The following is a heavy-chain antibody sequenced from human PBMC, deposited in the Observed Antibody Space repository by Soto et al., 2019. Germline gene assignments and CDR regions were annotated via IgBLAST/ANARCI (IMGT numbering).Heavy chain of an antibody. Sequence: EVQLLESGGAWVQPGGSLRLSCAASGFTFRSFALSWVRQAPGKGLEWVSHISGSGGTTYYADSVRGRFTISRDNSKNTLYLQMNSLRAEDTAVYYCARGSSSRSSWYAAGWFDPWGQGTLVTVSS. CDR3: ARGSSSRSSWYAAGWFDP. D-gene: IGHD6-13*01. CDR2: ISGSGGTT. V-gene: IGHV3-23*01. CDR1: GFTFRSFA. J-gene: IGHJ5*02.